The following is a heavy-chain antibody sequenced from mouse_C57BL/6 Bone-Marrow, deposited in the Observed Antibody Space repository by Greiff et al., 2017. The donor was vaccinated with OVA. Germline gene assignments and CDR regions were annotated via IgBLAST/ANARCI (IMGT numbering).Heavy chain of an antibody. CDR2: INPSNGGT. V-gene: IGHV1-53*01. Sequence: QVQLQQPGAELVKPGASVKMSCKASGYTFTSYWMHWVKQRPGQGLEWIGNINPSNGGTNYNEKFKSKATLTVDKSSSTAYMQLSSLTSEDSAVYYCARGDYYYGSSPYWYFDVWGTGTTVTVSS. CDR1: GYTFTSYW. D-gene: IGHD1-1*01. CDR3: ARGDYYYGSSPYWYFDV. J-gene: IGHJ1*03.